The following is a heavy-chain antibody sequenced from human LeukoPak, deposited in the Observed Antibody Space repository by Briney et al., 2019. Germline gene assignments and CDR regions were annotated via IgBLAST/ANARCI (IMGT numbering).Heavy chain of an antibody. CDR3: ARESPYYYDSSGEDAFDI. CDR1: GGSISSSSYY. CDR2: IYYSGST. J-gene: IGHJ3*02. D-gene: IGHD3-22*01. Sequence: PSETLSLTCTVSGGSISSSSYYWGWIRQPPGKGLEWIGSIYYSGSTYYNPSLKSRVTISVDTSKNQFSLKLSSVTAADTAVYYCARESPYYYDSSGEDAFDIWGQGTMVTVSS. V-gene: IGHV4-39*07.